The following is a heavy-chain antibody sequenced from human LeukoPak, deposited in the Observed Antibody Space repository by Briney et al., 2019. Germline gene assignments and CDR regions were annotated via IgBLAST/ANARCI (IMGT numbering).Heavy chain of an antibody. V-gene: IGHV4-59*01. CDR1: GGSISSYY. J-gene: IGHJ5*02. D-gene: IGHD2-8*02. CDR2: IYYSGST. Sequence: SETLSLTCTVSGGSISSYYWSWIRQPPGKGLEWIGYIYYSGSTNYNPSLKSRVAISVDTSKNQFSLKLSSVTAADTAVYYCARDTGTQWYNWFDPWGQGTLVTVSS. CDR3: ARDTGTQWYNWFDP.